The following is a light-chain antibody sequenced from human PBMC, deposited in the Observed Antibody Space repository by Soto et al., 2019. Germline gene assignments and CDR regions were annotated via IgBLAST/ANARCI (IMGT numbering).Light chain of an antibody. CDR2: GAS. J-gene: IGKJ4*01. CDR1: QSVSSSY. CDR3: QQRTNWQST. V-gene: IGKV3D-20*02. Sequence: IVLTQSPCTLSLSTGERATLSCRASQSVSSSYLAWYQQKPGQAPRLLIYGASSRATGIPDRFSGSGSGTDFTLTISRLEPEDFAVYYCQQRTNWQSTFGGGTKV.